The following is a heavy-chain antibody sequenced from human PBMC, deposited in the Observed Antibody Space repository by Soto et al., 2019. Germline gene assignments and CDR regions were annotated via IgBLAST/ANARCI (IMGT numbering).Heavy chain of an antibody. CDR2: IDEYGNTI. J-gene: IGHJ4*02. V-gene: IGHV3-74*01. D-gene: IGHD3-16*01. CDR1: GFTFSSYW. Sequence: LRLCCAASGFTFSSYWMHWVRQFPGKWLLWVSRIDEYGNTIDYADSVRGRFTISRDNARNTLYLEMNSLRAEDTALYYCTRDIGGRWAYWGPGTLVTVSS. CDR3: TRDIGGRWAY.